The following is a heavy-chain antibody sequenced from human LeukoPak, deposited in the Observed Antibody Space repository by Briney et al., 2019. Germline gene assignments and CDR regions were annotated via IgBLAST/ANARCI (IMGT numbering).Heavy chain of an antibody. Sequence: GGTLRLSCAASGFTFSTYDMSWVRQAPGKGLEWVSAISGSGGSTFYADSVKGRFTISRDNSKNTLYLQMNSLRAEDTAVYYGAKFRGYSYGPIGYWGQGTLVTVSS. V-gene: IGHV3-23*01. CDR1: GFTFSTYD. D-gene: IGHD5-18*01. CDR3: AKFRGYSYGPIGY. J-gene: IGHJ4*02. CDR2: ISGSGGST.